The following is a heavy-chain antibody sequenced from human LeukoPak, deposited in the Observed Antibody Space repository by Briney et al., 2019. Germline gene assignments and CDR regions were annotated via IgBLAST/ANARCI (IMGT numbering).Heavy chain of an antibody. Sequence: VASVKVSCKASGYSFTTYAMNWVRQAPGQGLEWMGWINTNTGDPTYAQGFTGRFVFSLDTSVSTAYLQISSLKAEDTAVYYCARVLGVDAFDIWAKGQWSLSLQ. CDR3: ARVLGVDAFDI. J-gene: IGHJ3*02. CDR2: INTNTGDP. V-gene: IGHV7-4-1*02. CDR1: GYSFTTYA.